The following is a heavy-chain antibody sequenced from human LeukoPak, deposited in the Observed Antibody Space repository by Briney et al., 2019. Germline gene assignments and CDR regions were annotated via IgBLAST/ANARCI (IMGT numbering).Heavy chain of an antibody. CDR3: ARNPLESSGYPEGNWFDP. V-gene: IGHV1-46*01. Sequence: ASVKVSCKASGYTITNNYMHWVRHAPGQGLEWMGVINPSGTGTSYAQKFQGRITMSRDTSTGTVYMELSSLRSEDTAVYYCARNPLESSGYPEGNWFDPWGQGTLVTVSS. D-gene: IGHD3-22*01. CDR2: INPSGTGT. J-gene: IGHJ5*02. CDR1: GYTITNNY.